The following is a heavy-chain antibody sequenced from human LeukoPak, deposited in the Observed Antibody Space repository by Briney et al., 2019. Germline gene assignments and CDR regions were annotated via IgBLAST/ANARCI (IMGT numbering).Heavy chain of an antibody. D-gene: IGHD1-1*01. CDR1: GYTFTGYY. Sequence: ASVKVSCKASGYTFTGYYMHWVRQAPGQGLEWMGWISAYNGNTNYAQKLQGRVTMTTDTSTSTAYMELRSLRSDDTAMYYCARDERQLSNWGQGTLVTVSS. CDR3: ARDERQLSN. V-gene: IGHV1-18*04. CDR2: ISAYNGNT. J-gene: IGHJ4*02.